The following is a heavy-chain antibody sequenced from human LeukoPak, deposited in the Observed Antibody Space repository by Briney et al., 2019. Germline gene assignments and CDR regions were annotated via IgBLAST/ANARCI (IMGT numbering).Heavy chain of an antibody. J-gene: IGHJ5*02. CDR3: ARAYTSGWYELYWFDP. Sequence: GASVKVSCKASGYTFTSYYMHWVRQAPGQGLEWMGIINPSGGSTSYAQKFQGRVTMTRDTSISTAYMELSRLRSDDTAVYYCARAYTSGWYELYWFDPWGQGTLVTVSS. CDR2: INPSGGST. CDR1: GYTFTSYY. V-gene: IGHV1-46*01. D-gene: IGHD6-19*01.